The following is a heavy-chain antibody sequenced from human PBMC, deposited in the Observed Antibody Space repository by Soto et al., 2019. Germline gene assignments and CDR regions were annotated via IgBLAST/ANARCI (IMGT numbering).Heavy chain of an antibody. J-gene: IGHJ4*02. V-gene: IGHV3-23*01. CDR3: ARSYRGGDYHFGF. Sequence: EVQLLESGGGLVQPGGSLRLSCAASGFTFSTYTMSWVRQTPGKGREWVAAISGSGDSTSYADSVKDRFTIARDNSKSTWYLQMNSLRAEDTAIYYCARSYRGGDYHFGFWGQGTLVTVSS. CDR2: ISGSGDST. CDR1: GFTFSTYT. D-gene: IGHD4-17*01.